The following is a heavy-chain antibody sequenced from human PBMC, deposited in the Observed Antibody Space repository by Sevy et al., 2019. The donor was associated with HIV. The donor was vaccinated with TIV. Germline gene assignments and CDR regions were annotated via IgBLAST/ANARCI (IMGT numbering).Heavy chain of an antibody. V-gene: IGHV4-59*01. J-gene: IGHJ4*02. CDR1: GASINSYY. CDR2: IYYIGSG. CDR3: ARLSGTSGWYLYSVDY. Sequence: SETLSLSCTVSGASINSYYWSWIRQPPGKGLEFIDYIYYIGSGNYNPSLKSRVTMAIDTSNNQFSLELSSVTAADTAVYYCARLSGTSGWYLYSVDYWGLGTLVTVSS. D-gene: IGHD6-19*01.